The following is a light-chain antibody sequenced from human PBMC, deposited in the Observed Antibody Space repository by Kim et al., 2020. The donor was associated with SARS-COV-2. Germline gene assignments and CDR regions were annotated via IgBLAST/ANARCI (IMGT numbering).Light chain of an antibody. CDR2: DAS. CDR3: QQRSNWPLT. J-gene: IGKJ4*01. V-gene: IGKV3-11*01. CDR1: QSVSSY. Sequence: VSPGERATLSCRASQSVSSYLARYQQKPGQAPRLLIYDASNRATDIPARFSGSGSGTDFTLTISSLEPEDFAVYYCQQRSNWPLTFGGGTKVDIK.